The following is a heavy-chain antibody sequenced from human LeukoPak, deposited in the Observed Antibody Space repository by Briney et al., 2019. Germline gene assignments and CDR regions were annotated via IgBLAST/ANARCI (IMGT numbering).Heavy chain of an antibody. CDR2: ISGNGGST. V-gene: IGHV3-23*01. D-gene: IGHD6-19*01. CDR3: AKAAMRGIAVAGDYNWFDP. CDR1: GFTFRSYA. Sequence: GGSLRLSCAASGFTFRSYAMSWVRQVPGKGLEWVSVISGNGGSTYYADSVKGRFTISRDNSKNTLYLQMNSLRAEDTAVYYCAKAAMRGIAVAGDYNWFDPWGQGTLVTVSS. J-gene: IGHJ5*02.